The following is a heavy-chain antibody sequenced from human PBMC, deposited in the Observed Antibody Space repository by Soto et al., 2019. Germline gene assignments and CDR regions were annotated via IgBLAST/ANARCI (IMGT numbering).Heavy chain of an antibody. V-gene: IGHV3-23*01. CDR2: ISGSGGST. Sequence: PGGSLRLSCAASGFTFSSYAMSWVRQAPGKGLEWVSAISGSGGSTYYADSVKGRFTISRDNSKNTLYLQMNSLRAEDTAVYYCAKEIISSGWYPYYFDYWGQGTLVTV. CDR1: GFTFSSYA. J-gene: IGHJ4*02. D-gene: IGHD6-19*01. CDR3: AKEIISSGWYPYYFDY.